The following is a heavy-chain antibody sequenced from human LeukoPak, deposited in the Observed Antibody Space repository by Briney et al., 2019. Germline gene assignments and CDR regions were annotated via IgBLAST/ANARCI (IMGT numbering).Heavy chain of an antibody. CDR3: SRGTFMDV. CDR1: RGTFSSSA. CDR2: IFPILGSA. V-gene: IGHV1-69*04. J-gene: IGHJ6*02. Sequence: ASVKVSCKASRGTFSSSAINWVRQAPGQGLQWMGRIFPILGSANYAQKFQGRVTITADKSTTAYMELSPLRSEDTAVYFCSRGTFMDVWGPGTTVIVSS.